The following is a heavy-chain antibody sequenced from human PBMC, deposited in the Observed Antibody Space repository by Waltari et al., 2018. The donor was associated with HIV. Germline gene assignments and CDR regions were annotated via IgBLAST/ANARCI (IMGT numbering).Heavy chain of an antibody. Sequence: QVHLVQSGPELKKPGASVKVSCKTSGYTFSTHGISWLRQAPGEGLQWLGWISPYNSETKLEQDLRGRVTLTTDRSTSTAYMELRELRFGDTAVYFCARDTAPYEFWSGDYWGHYFDFWGQGTLVTVSS. CDR3: ARDTAPYEFWSGDYWGHYFDF. D-gene: IGHD3-3*01. V-gene: IGHV1-18*01. CDR2: ISPYNSET. CDR1: GYTFSTHG. J-gene: IGHJ4*02.